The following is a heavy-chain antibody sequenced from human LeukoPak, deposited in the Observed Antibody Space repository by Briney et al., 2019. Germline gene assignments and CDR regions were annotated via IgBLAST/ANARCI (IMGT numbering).Heavy chain of an antibody. J-gene: IGHJ4*02. Sequence: SETLSLTCALYRGSFSGYYWSWIRQPPRKGREWIGEIYHSGSTNYNPYLKSRVTLSVDTSKKQMSLKLSSVTAANAAVYYCAKGRIAAAGTWESTWFDYWGQGTLVTVSS. CDR3: AKGRIAAAGTWESTWFDY. V-gene: IGHV4-34*01. CDR2: IYHSGST. CDR1: RGSFSGYY. D-gene: IGHD6-13*01.